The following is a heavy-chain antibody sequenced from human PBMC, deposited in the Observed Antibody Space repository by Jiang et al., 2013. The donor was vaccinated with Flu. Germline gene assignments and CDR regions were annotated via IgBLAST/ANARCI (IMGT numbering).Heavy chain of an antibody. D-gene: IGHD5-24*01. CDR2: INAGNGNT. Sequence: SVKVSCKASGYTFTSYAMHWVRQAPGQRLEWMGWINAGNGNTKYSQKFQGRVTITRDTSASTAYMELSSLRSEDTAVYYCARARGRWLQSYFDYWGQGTLVTVSS. J-gene: IGHJ4*02. CDR3: ARARGRWLQSYFDY. V-gene: IGHV1-3*01. CDR1: GYTFTSYA.